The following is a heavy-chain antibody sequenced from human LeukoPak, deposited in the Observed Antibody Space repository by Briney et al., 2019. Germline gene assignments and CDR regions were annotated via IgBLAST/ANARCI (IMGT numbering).Heavy chain of an antibody. CDR2: IIPIFGTA. D-gene: IGHD3-22*01. CDR3: ARERINYYDSSGYVDAFDI. CDR1: GGTFSSYA. J-gene: IGHJ3*02. Sequence: ASVKVSCKASGGTFSSYAISSVRQAPGQGLEWMGGIIPIFGTANYAQKFQGRVTITADESTSTAYMELSSLRSEDTAVYYCARERINYYDSSGYVDAFDIWGQGTMVTVSS. V-gene: IGHV1-69*13.